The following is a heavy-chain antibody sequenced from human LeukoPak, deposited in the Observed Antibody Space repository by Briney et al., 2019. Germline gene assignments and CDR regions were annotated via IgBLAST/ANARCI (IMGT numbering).Heavy chain of an antibody. CDR2: ISAYNGNT. CDR1: GYTFTSYG. Sequence: ASVKVSCKASGYTFTSYGISWVRQAPGQGLEWMGWISAYNGNTDYAQKLQGRVTITTDTSTSTAYMELRSLRSDDTAVYYCARDKGDYYDSSGYTRFDYWGQGTLATVSS. CDR3: ARDKGDYYDSSGYTRFDY. V-gene: IGHV1-18*01. D-gene: IGHD3-22*01. J-gene: IGHJ4*02.